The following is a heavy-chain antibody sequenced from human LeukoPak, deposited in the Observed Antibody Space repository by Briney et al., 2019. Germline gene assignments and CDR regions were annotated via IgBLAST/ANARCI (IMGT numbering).Heavy chain of an antibody. V-gene: IGHV3-23*01. CDR2: IIRSFGST. J-gene: IGHJ4*02. CDR1: GCTFSSYA. Sequence: GGSLKLSCTASGCTFSSYAMSWVRQAPGKGLEWFSAIIRSFGSTYYADPVKGRVTISSDNSKNTLYLQMNSLRDEDTAVYYCAKGDYQLTTFDYWGQGTLVTVSS. CDR3: AKGDYQLTTFDY. D-gene: IGHD4/OR15-4a*01.